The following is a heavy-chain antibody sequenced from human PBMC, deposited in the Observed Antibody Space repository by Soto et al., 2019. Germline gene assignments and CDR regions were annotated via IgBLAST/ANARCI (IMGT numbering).Heavy chain of an antibody. CDR2: IYSGGST. D-gene: IGHD3-22*01. CDR3: ARVGDYYDSSGPARSDY. J-gene: IGHJ4*02. CDR1: GFTVSSNY. Sequence: EVQLVESGGGLVQPGGSLRLSCAASGFTVSSNYMSWVRQAPGKGLEWVSVIYSGGSTYYADSVKGRFTISRDNSKNTLYLQMNSLRAEDTAVYYCARVGDYYDSSGPARSDYWGQGTLVTVSS. V-gene: IGHV3-66*01.